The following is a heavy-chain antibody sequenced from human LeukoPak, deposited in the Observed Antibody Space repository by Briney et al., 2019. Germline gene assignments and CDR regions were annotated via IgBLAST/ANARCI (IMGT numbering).Heavy chain of an antibody. J-gene: IGHJ4*02. V-gene: IGHV3-74*01. D-gene: IGHD2-2*01. CDR2: INGDGSWT. CDR3: VSFYATY. CDR1: GNYW. Sequence: SGGPLRLSCAASGNYWMHWVRQAQGKGLVWVSHINGDGSWTTYADSVKGRFTISKDNAKNTVYLQMNNLRAEDTAVYYCVSFYATYWGRGTLVTVSS.